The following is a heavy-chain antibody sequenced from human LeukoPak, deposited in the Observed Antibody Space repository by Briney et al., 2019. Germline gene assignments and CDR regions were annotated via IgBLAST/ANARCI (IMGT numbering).Heavy chain of an antibody. Sequence: SGGSLRLSCAASGFTFSSYSMNWVRQAPGKGLEWVSYISSNSSTIYYADSVKGRFTISRDNAKNSLNLQMSSLRAEDTAVYYCARVNDDFWSGYTGFDYWGQGTLVTVSS. CDR3: ARVNDDFWSGYTGFDY. CDR2: ISSNSSTI. J-gene: IGHJ4*02. CDR1: GFTFSSYS. V-gene: IGHV3-48*04. D-gene: IGHD3-3*01.